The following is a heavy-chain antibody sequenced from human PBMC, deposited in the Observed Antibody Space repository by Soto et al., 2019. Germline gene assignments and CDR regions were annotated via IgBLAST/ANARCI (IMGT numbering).Heavy chain of an antibody. V-gene: IGHV4-59*01. Sequence: SETLSLTCTVSGGSINAFFCSWVRQPPGKGLESIGYIFYSGSTNYNPSLKSRVTISLDTSKTQFSLNLTSVTAADTAVYYCATQTGLYYYGMDVWGQGTTVTVS. CDR1: GGSINAFF. J-gene: IGHJ6*02. CDR3: ATQTGLYYYGMDV. CDR2: IFYSGST.